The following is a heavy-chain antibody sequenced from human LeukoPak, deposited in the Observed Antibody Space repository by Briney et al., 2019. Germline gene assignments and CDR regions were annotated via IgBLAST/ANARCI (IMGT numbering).Heavy chain of an antibody. J-gene: IGHJ6*02. CDR2: IWYDGSKT. D-gene: IGHD4-11*01. CDR3: ARSNTMTSNYYYVMDV. V-gene: IGHV3-33*01. CDR1: GFTFRSHG. Sequence: GRSLRLSCAASGFTFRSHGMQWVRQAPGKGLEWVAVIWYDGSKTYYADSVKGRFTISRDNSKNTLDLQMSSLRAEDTAVYYCARSNTMTSNYYYVMDVWRQGITVTVSS.